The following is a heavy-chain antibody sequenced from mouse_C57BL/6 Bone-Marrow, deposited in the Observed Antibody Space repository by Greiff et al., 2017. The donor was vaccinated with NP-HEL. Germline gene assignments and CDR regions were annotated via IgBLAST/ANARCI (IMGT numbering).Heavy chain of an antibody. CDR1: GFNIKDDY. CDR2: IDPENGDT. J-gene: IGHJ2*01. CDR3: TPSTFVADY. Sequence: VQLQQSGAELVRPGASVKLSCTASGFNIKDDYMHWVKQRPEQGLEWIGWIDPENGDTESDSKFPGKATITADTSSNTSYLQLSSLTSEYTAVYYCTPSTFVADYWGQSTTLSVSS. V-gene: IGHV14-4*01. D-gene: IGHD1-1*01.